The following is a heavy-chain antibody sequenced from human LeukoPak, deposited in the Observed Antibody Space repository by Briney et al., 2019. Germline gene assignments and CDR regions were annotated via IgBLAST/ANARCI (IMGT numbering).Heavy chain of an antibody. CDR3: ASHRRIVGVLSY. Sequence: SETLSLTCTVSGGSISSYYWSWIRQPPGKGLEWIGYIYTSGSTNYNPSLKSRVTISVDTSKNQFSLKLSFVTAADTAVYYCASHRRIVGVLSYWGQGTLVTVSS. CDR1: GGSISSYY. D-gene: IGHD1-26*01. J-gene: IGHJ4*02. CDR2: IYTSGST. V-gene: IGHV4-4*09.